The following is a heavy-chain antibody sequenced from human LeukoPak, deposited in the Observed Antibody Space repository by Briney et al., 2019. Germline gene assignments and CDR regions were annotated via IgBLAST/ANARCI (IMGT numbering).Heavy chain of an antibody. D-gene: IGHD1-14*01. CDR3: ARDTAGASIDY. Sequence: ALVKVSCKASGYTFTGYYMHCVRQAPGQGLEWMGWINPNSGGTNYAQKFQGRVTMTRDTSISTAYMELSRLRSDDTAVYYCARDTAGASIDYWGQGTLVTVSS. CDR1: GYTFTGYY. CDR2: INPNSGGT. J-gene: IGHJ4*02. V-gene: IGHV1-2*02.